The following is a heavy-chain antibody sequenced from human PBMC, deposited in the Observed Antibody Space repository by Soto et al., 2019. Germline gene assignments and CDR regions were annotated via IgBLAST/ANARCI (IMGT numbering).Heavy chain of an antibody. CDR2: ISGTSVEE. J-gene: IGHJ5*01. CDR1: GLTFSNYG. CDR3: VKALAAVRENWFDS. V-gene: IGHV3-23*01. D-gene: IGHD3-10*01. Sequence: EVQLLESGGVLVQPGGSLTLSCTASGLTFSNYGMSWVRQAPGKGLEWVSYISGTSVEEHHADSVKGRFTISRDNSKNTLHLQMNSLIPDDTAIYYCVKALAAVRENWFDSWGQGSLVTVSS.